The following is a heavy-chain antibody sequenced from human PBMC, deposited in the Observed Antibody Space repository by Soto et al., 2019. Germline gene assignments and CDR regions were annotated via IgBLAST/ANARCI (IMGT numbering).Heavy chain of an antibody. CDR3: ARDLDDSSAGWFDP. J-gene: IGHJ5*02. D-gene: IGHD3-22*01. V-gene: IGHV4-59*01. CDR2: IYYSGST. Sequence: QVQLQESGPGLVKPSETLSLTCTVSGGSISSYYWSWIRQPPGKGLEWIGYIYYSGSTNYNPSLESRVTISVDTSKNQFSLKLSSVTAADTAVYYCARDLDDSSAGWFDPWGQGTLVTVSS. CDR1: GGSISSYY.